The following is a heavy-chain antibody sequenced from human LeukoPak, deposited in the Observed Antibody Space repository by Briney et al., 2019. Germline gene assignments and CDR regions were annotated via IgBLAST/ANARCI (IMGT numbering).Heavy chain of an antibody. Sequence: SETLSLTCTVSGGSISSYYWSWIRQPPGKGLEWIGYIYYSGSTNYNPSLKSRVTISVDTSKNQFSLKLSSVTAADTAVYYCARRAPAYSSSSVVFDYWGQGTLVTVSS. J-gene: IGHJ4*02. V-gene: IGHV4-59*08. CDR2: IYYSGST. CDR3: ARRAPAYSSSSVVFDY. D-gene: IGHD6-6*01. CDR1: GGSISSYY.